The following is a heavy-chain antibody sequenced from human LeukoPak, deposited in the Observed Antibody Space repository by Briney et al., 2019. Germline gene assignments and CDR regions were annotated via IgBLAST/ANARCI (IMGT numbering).Heavy chain of an antibody. CDR3: ARYIVGAIPDY. J-gene: IGHJ4*02. V-gene: IGHV3-48*03. Sequence: GGSLRLAWAASGFTFSSYEMVGVRQAPGKGLEWVSYISSSGSTIYYADSVKGRFTISRDNAKNSLYLQMNSLRAEDTAVYYCARYIVGAIPDYWGQGTLVTVSS. CDR2: ISSSGSTI. CDR1: GFTFSSYE. D-gene: IGHD1-26*01.